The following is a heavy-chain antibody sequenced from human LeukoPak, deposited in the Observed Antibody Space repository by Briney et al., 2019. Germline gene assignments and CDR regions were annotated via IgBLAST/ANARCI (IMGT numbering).Heavy chain of an antibody. CDR2: IYSGGNT. Sequence: GGSLRLSCAASGFTVSSNYMSWVRQAPGKGLEWVSVIYSGGNTYYADSVKGRFTISRDNSKNTLYLQMNSLRAEDTAVYYCARGPRNTVPFGYWGQGTLVTVSS. V-gene: IGHV3-53*01. D-gene: IGHD4-17*01. J-gene: IGHJ4*02. CDR3: ARGPRNTVPFGY. CDR1: GFTVSSNY.